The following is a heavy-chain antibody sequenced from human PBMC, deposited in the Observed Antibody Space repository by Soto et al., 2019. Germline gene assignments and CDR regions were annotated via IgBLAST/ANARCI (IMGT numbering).Heavy chain of an antibody. CDR3: ARVRGYYDSSGYSLLDAFDI. CDR1: GGSISSGDYY. J-gene: IGHJ3*02. Sequence: SETLSLTCTVSGGSISSGDYYWSWIRQPPGKGLEWIGYIYYSGSTYYNPSLKSRVTISVDTSKNQFSLKLSSVTAADTAVYYCARVRGYYDSSGYSLLDAFDIWGQGTMVTVSS. D-gene: IGHD3-22*01. V-gene: IGHV4-30-4*01. CDR2: IYYSGST.